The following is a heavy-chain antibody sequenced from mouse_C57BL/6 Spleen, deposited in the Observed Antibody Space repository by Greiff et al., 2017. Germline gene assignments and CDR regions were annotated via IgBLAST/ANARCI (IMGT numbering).Heavy chain of an antibody. Sequence: EVQRVESGGGLVQPGGSLKLSCAASGFTFSDYGMAWVRQAPRKGPGWVAFISNLAYSIYYADTVTGRFTISRENAKNTLYLEMSSLRSEDTAMYYCARQTALYAMDYWGQGTSVTVSS. V-gene: IGHV5-15*01. CDR1: GFTFSDYG. CDR2: ISNLAYSI. J-gene: IGHJ4*01. D-gene: IGHD3-2*01. CDR3: ARQTALYAMDY.